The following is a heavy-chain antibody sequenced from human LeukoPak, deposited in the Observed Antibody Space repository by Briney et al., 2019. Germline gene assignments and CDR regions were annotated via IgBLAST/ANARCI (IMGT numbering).Heavy chain of an antibody. CDR1: GFTFSSYS. D-gene: IGHD2-15*01. Sequence: GGSLRLSCAASGFTFSSYSMNWVRQAPGKGLEWVSSISSSSSYIYYADSVKGRFTISRDNAKNSLYLQMNSLRAEDTAVYYCARGLAARYYYYGMDVWGQGTTVTVSS. CDR3: ARGLAARYYYYGMDV. V-gene: IGHV3-21*01. J-gene: IGHJ6*02. CDR2: ISSSSSYI.